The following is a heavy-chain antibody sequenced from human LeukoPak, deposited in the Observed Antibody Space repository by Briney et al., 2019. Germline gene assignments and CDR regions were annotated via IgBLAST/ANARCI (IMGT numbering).Heavy chain of an antibody. J-gene: IGHJ3*02. CDR2: VKSDGSIT. Sequence: GGSLRLSCAASGFTFSPYWMHWVRQAPGKGLVWVSRVKSDGSITTYADSVKGRFSISRDNAKSTLYLQMNSLRAEDTAVYYCARDSREYSLGSGGSRPHDAFDIWGQGTMVTVSS. CDR1: GFTFSPYW. CDR3: ARDSREYSLGSGGSRPHDAFDI. D-gene: IGHD2-15*01. V-gene: IGHV3-74*01.